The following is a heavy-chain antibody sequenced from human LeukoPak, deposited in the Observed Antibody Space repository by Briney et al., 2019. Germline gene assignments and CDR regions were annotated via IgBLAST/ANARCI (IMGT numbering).Heavy chain of an antibody. CDR2: IYPGDSDT. CDR3: ATYAGSSSKYFQH. D-gene: IGHD3-10*01. Sequence: GESLKISCKGSGYSFTTYWIGWVRQMPGKGLEWMGIIYPGDSDTRYSPSFQGQVTISADTSINTAYLQWSSLKASDSAMYYCATYAGSSSKYFQHWGQGTLVTVSS. CDR1: GYSFTTYW. V-gene: IGHV5-51*01. J-gene: IGHJ1*01.